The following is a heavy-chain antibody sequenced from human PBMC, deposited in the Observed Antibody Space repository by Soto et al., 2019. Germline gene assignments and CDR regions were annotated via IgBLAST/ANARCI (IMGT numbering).Heavy chain of an antibody. J-gene: IGHJ6*02. CDR3: AAYSSSYYYGMDV. CDR2: IYPGDSDT. CDR1: GYSFTSYW. Sequence: GESLKISCKGSGYSFTSYWIGWVRQMPGKGLEWMGIIYPGDSDTRYSPSFQGQVTISADKSISTAYLQWSNLKASDTAMYYCAAYSSSYYYGMDVWGQGTTVTVS. V-gene: IGHV5-51*01. D-gene: IGHD6-13*01.